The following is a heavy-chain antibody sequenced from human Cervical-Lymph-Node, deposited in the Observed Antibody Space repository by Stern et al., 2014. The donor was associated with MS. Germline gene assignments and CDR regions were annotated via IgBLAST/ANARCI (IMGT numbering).Heavy chain of an antibody. V-gene: IGHV4-34*01. D-gene: IGHD4-17*01. J-gene: IGHJ3*02. CDR1: GGSFSGYY. CDR3: ARQRETETTVTPRGRGAFDI. CDR2: INHSGST. Sequence: QVQLQQWGAGLLKPSETLSLTCAVYGGSFSGYYWSWIRQPPGKGLEWIGEINHSGSTNYNPSLKSRVTISVDTSQNQFSLKLSSVTAADTAVYYCARQRETETTVTPRGRGAFDIWGQGTMVTVSS.